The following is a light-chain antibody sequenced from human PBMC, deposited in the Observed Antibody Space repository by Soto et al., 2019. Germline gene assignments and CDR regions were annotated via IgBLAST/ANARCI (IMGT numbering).Light chain of an antibody. CDR2: GVS. CDR1: QPVSSNF. V-gene: IGKV3-20*01. Sequence: ELVLPQSPGTLSLYPGESATLSCRASQPVSSNFLAWYQQKAGQAPRLLIYGVSSRASGIPDRFFGSGSGTDFTLTINRLEPEDFAVYYCQQYANSPITFGQGTRLEIK. J-gene: IGKJ5*01. CDR3: QQYANSPIT.